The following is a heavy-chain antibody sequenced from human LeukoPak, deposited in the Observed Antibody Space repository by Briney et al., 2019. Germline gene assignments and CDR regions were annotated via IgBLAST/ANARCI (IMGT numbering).Heavy chain of an antibody. J-gene: IGHJ5*02. CDR1: GGSISSYY. CDR3: ARGLAKDTAMVTDWFDP. D-gene: IGHD5-18*01. V-gene: IGHV4-59*08. CDR2: IYYSGST. Sequence: PSETLSLTCTVSGGSISSYYWSWIRQPPGKGLEWIGYIYYSGSTNYNPSLKSRVTISVDTSKNQFSLKLSSVTAADTAVYYCARGLAKDTAMVTDWFDPWGQGTLVTVSS.